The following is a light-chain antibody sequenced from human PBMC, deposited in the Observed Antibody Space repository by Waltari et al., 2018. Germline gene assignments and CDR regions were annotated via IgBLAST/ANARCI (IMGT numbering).Light chain of an antibody. CDR2: DVT. CDR3: ASYNPGSNLV. CDR1: SSDVGRYNY. J-gene: IGLJ3*02. Sequence: QSALTQPASVSGSPGQSITISCTGSSSDVGRYNYVSWYQQFPDRAPKLIIYDVTNRPSGVANRFSGSKSANTASLTISGLQPEDEAEYYCASYNPGSNLVFGGGTKLTVL. V-gene: IGLV2-14*01.